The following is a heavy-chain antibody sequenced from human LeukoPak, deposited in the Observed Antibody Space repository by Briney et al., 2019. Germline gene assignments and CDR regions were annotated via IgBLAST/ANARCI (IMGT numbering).Heavy chain of an antibody. J-gene: IGHJ5*02. CDR1: GYTFTGYY. CDR3: ARDWDGSGSYGAWWFDP. Sequence: ASVKVPCKASGYTFTGYYMHWVRQAPGQGLEWMGWINPNSGGTNYAQKFQGRVTMTRDTSISTAYMELSRLRSDDTAVYYCARDWDGSGSYGAWWFDPWGQGTLVTVSS. CDR2: INPNSGGT. D-gene: IGHD3-10*01. V-gene: IGHV1-2*02.